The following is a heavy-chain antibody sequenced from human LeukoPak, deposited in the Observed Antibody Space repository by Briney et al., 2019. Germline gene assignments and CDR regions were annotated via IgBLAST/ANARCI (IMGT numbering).Heavy chain of an antibody. Sequence: GGSLRLSCAASGFTFSSYGMHWVRQAPGKGLEWVAVILYDGSNKYSADSVKGRFTISRDNSKNTLYLQMNSLRAEDTAVYYCAKDLALRYFDWLSSDAFDIWGQGTMVTVSS. CDR1: GFTFSSYG. CDR2: ILYDGSNK. D-gene: IGHD3-9*01. V-gene: IGHV3-30*18. CDR3: AKDLALRYFDWLSSDAFDI. J-gene: IGHJ3*02.